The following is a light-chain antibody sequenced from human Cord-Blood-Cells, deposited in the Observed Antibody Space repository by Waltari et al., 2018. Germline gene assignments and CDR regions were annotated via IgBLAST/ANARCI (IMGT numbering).Light chain of an antibody. CDR3: QQYGSSLSWT. CDR2: GAS. CDR1: QSVSSSY. V-gene: IGKV3-20*01. J-gene: IGKJ1*01. Sequence: EIVVTQSPGTLSLSPGDRATLSCRASQSVSSSYLAGYQQKPGQAPRLLIYGASSRATGSPDRFSGSGCGTDFTLTISRLEPEDFAVYYCQQYGSSLSWTFGQGTKVEIK.